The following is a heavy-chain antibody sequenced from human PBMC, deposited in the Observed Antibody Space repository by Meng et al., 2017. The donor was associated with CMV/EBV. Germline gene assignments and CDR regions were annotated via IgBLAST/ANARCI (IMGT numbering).Heavy chain of an antibody. CDR3: ARDLMNCSSTSCANWFDP. Sequence: VPLQGSAPGLLKLSETLSLTCTVSGGSISSYYWSWIRQPAGKGLEWIGRIYTSGSTNYNPSLKSRVTMSVDTSKNQFSLKLSSVTAADTAVYYCARDLMNCSSTSCANWFDPWGQGTLVTVSS. CDR1: GGSISSYY. V-gene: IGHV4-4*07. J-gene: IGHJ5*02. D-gene: IGHD2-2*01. CDR2: IYTSGST.